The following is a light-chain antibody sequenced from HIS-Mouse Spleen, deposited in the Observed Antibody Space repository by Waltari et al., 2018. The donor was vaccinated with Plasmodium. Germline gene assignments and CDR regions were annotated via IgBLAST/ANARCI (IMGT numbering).Light chain of an antibody. J-gene: IGLJ2*01. CDR2: EGS. V-gene: IGLV2-23*03. Sequence: QSALTQPASVSRSPGQWITIPCTGTSRDVVSYNLVSWYQQHPGKTTQHMIYEGSKRPSGVSNRFSGSKSGNTASLTISGLQAEDEADYYCCSYAGSSTFVVFGGGTKLTVL. CDR3: CSYAGSSTFVV. CDR1: SRDVVSYNL.